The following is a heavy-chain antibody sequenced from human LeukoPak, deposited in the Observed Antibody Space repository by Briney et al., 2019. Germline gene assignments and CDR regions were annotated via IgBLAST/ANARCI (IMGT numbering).Heavy chain of an antibody. Sequence: PGGSLRLSCAASGFTFSSYSMNWVRQAPGKGLEWVSAISGSGGSTYYADSVKGRFTISRDKSKNTLYMQMNSLRAEDTAVYYCAKYRSPPIWFGEGSEIYYFDCWGQGTLVTVSS. V-gene: IGHV3-23*01. D-gene: IGHD3-10*01. CDR3: AKYRSPPIWFGEGSEIYYFDC. J-gene: IGHJ4*02. CDR1: GFTFSSYS. CDR2: ISGSGGST.